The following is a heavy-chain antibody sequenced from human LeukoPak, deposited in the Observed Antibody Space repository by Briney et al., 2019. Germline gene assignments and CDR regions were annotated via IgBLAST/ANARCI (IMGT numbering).Heavy chain of an antibody. D-gene: IGHD3-16*02. J-gene: IGHJ3*02. CDR3: AKQWSGGVIPDAFDI. Sequence: GGSLRLSCAASGFTFSSYSMNWVRQAPGKGLEWVSSISSSNSYIYYADSVKGRFTISRDNSKNTLYLQMNSLRDEDTAVYYCAKQWSGGVIPDAFDIWGQGTMVTVSS. CDR2: ISSSNSYI. V-gene: IGHV3-21*01. CDR1: GFTFSSYS.